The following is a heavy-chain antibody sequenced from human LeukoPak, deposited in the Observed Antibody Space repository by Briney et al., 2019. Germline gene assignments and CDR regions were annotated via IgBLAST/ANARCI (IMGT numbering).Heavy chain of an antibody. J-gene: IGHJ4*02. D-gene: IGHD5-18*01. CDR3: ARGPTRGYSYGPGNLDY. CDR1: GGSISSSSYY. V-gene: IGHV4-39*06. CDR2: IYYSGST. Sequence: SETLSLTCSVSGGSISSSSYYWGWIRQSPGKGLEWLGSIYYSGSTYYNASLKSRVTISVDTSKNQFPLKLSSVTAADTAVYYCARGPTRGYSYGPGNLDYWGQGTLVTVSS.